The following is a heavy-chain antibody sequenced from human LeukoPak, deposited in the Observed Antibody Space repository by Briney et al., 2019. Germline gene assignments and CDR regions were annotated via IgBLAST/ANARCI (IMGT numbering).Heavy chain of an antibody. V-gene: IGHV4-30-4*01. J-gene: IGHJ6*02. CDR3: ARVPFWSGYPGYYYGMDV. CDR1: GGSLSSGYYY. CDR2: IYYSGST. Sequence: PSETLSLTCTVSGGSLSSGYYYWSWIRQPPGKGLEWIGYIYYSGSTYYNPSLKSRVTISVDTSKNQFSLKLSSVTAADTAVYYCARVPFWSGYPGYYYGMDVWGQGTTVTVSS. D-gene: IGHD3-3*01.